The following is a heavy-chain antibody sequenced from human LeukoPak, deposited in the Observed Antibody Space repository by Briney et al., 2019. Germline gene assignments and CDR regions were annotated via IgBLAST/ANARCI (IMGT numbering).Heavy chain of an antibody. CDR2: IRYDGSNK. Sequence: PGGSLRLSCAASGFTFSSYGMHWVRQAPGKGLEWVAFIRYDGSNKYYADSVKGRFTISRDNSKNTLYLQMNSLRAEDTAVYYCAKDSVVPAVLYYFDYWGQGTLVTVSS. CDR3: AKDSVVPAVLYYFDY. V-gene: IGHV3-30*02. CDR1: GFTFSSYG. J-gene: IGHJ4*02. D-gene: IGHD2-2*01.